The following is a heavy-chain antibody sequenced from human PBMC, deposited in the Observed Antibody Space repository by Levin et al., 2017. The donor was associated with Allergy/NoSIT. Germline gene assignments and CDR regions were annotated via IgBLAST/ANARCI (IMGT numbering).Heavy chain of an antibody. CDR3: AKGRSGVVTASGYFDY. J-gene: IGHJ4*02. Sequence: PGGSLRLSCAASGFTFSSYGMHWVRQAPGKGLEWVAVISYDGSNKYYADSVKGRFTISRDNSKNTLYLQMNSLRAEDTAVYYCAKGRSGVVTASGYFDYWGQGTLVTVSS. CDR2: ISYDGSNK. CDR1: GFTFSSYG. D-gene: IGHD2-21*02. V-gene: IGHV3-30*18.